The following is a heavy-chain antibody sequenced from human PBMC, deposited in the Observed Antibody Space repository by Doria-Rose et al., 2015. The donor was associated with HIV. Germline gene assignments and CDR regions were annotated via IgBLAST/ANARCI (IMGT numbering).Heavy chain of an antibody. CDR3: ARIKSSRWYHKYYFDF. CDR1: GVSLNSPGMG. CDR2: IFTDDER. Sequence: QITLRESGPALVKPTETLTLTCTVSGVSLNSPGMGVSWIRQPPGKALEWLANIFTDDERSYKTSLQSRLTISRGTCKSQVVLTMPDMDPVDTATYYCARIKSSRWYHKYYFDFWGQGTLVIVSA. D-gene: IGHD6-13*01. J-gene: IGHJ4*02. V-gene: IGHV2-26*01.